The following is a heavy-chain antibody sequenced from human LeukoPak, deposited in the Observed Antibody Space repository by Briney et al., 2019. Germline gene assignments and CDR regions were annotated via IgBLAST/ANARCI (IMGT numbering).Heavy chain of an antibody. J-gene: IGHJ4*02. CDR2: INPNSGGT. Sequence: GASVKVSCKASGYTFTGYYMHWVRPAPGQGLEWMGWINPNSGGTNYAQKFQGRVTMTRDTSISTAYMELSRLRSDDTAVYYCARDGGVVVPAAPNYWGQGTLVTVSS. CDR3: ARDGGVVVPAAPNY. CDR1: GYTFTGYY. D-gene: IGHD2-2*01. V-gene: IGHV1-2*02.